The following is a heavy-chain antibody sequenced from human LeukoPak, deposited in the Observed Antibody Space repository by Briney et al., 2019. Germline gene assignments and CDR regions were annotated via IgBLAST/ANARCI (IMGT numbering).Heavy chain of an antibody. J-gene: IGHJ3*02. D-gene: IGHD1-26*01. Sequence: GGSLRLSCAASGFTFSIYAMSWVRQAPGKGLEWVSAISGSGGSTYYADSVKGRFTISRDNSKNTLYLQMNSLRAEDTAVYYCARGGSYLSAFDIWGQGTMVTVSS. CDR2: ISGSGGST. CDR3: ARGGSYLSAFDI. CDR1: GFTFSIYA. V-gene: IGHV3-23*01.